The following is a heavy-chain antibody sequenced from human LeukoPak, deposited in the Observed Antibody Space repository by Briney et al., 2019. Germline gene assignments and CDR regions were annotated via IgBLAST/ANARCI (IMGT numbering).Heavy chain of an antibody. CDR2: IVWDDDK. V-gene: IGHV2-70*11. CDR1: GLSRSTSEMG. CDR3: ARRRVLRYFDS. Sequence: SGPALTNPRPTRTLTCTFSGLSRSTSEMGVSWIRLPPWKALECLARIVWDDDKYYSPSLKTRLPISKDTSKNQLVLTMTNMDPVDTATYYCARRRVLRYFDSWGQGTLVTVSS. J-gene: IGHJ4*02.